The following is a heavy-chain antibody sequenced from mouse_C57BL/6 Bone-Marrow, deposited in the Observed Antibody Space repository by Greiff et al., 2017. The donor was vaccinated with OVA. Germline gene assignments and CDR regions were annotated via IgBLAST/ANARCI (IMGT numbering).Heavy chain of an antibody. D-gene: IGHD1-1*01. J-gene: IGHJ1*03. Sequence: EVKVVESGGGLVQPKGSLKLSCAASGFSFNTYAMNWVRQAPGKGLEWVARIRSKSNNYATYYADSVKDRFTISRDDSESMLYLQMNNLKTEDTAMYYCVRHADYGSVFVVWGTGTTVTVSS. CDR3: VRHADYGSVFVV. V-gene: IGHV10-1*01. CDR2: IRSKSNNYAT. CDR1: GFSFNTYA.